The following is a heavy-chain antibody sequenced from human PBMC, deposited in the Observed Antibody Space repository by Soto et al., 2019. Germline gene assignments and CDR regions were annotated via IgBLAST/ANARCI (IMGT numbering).Heavy chain of an antibody. CDR3: ARAPFGLGYCSASTCTPPFDY. CDR2: IYSTGNT. V-gene: IGHV4-31*03. CDR1: GTSISSGAFY. J-gene: IGHJ4*02. Sequence: QVQLQESGPGLVKPSQTLSLTCTVSGTSISSGAFYWSWIRQHPGKGLEWIGYIYSTGNTLYNPSLKSRVTMSVDTSKSQFSLNLNSVTAADTAVYFCARAPFGLGYCSASTCTPPFDYWGQGTLVTVSS. D-gene: IGHD2-15*01.